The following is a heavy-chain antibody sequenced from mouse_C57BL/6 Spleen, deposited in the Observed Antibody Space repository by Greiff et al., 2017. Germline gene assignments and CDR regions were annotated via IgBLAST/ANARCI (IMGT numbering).Heavy chain of an antibody. CDR1: GVTFSRYT. Sequence: VTLVESGGGLVKPGGSLILSCAASGVTFSRYTMSLVRQTPEKRPEWAATISGCGGNTYSPDSVKGRFTISRDNAMNTLCLQMNSLGSENTAWYNCASHEGFAYWGQGTLVTVSA. J-gene: IGHJ3*01. V-gene: IGHV5-9*01. CDR2: ISGCGGNT. CDR3: ASHEGFAY.